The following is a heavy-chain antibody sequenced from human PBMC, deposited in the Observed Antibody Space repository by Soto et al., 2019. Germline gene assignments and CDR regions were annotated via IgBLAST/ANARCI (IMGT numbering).Heavy chain of an antibody. CDR2: MNPGSGKT. D-gene: IGHD6-13*01. V-gene: IGHV1-8*02. Sequence: GASVKVSCKASGYTFINFDISWVRQAAGQGLEWLGWMNPGSGKTGYASKFQGRVAMTRDASTGTSHLELSSLTSDDTAVYYCARMESAGTLNWLDPWGQGTLVTVSS. CDR3: ARMESAGTLNWLDP. CDR1: GYTFINFD. J-gene: IGHJ5*02.